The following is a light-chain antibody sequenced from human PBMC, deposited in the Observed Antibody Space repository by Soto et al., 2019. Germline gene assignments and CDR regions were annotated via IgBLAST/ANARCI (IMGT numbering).Light chain of an antibody. V-gene: IGKV3-15*01. CDR1: QSIGSN. CDR2: GAF. CDR3: QQSTNWPHT. Sequence: EIVMTHSPATLSVSPGERATLSCRASQSIGSNLAWYQQKPGQAPRLLIYGAFTRATGIPARFSGSGSGTEFTLTISSLQSEDFAVYYCQQSTNWPHTFGQGTKV. J-gene: IGKJ1*01.